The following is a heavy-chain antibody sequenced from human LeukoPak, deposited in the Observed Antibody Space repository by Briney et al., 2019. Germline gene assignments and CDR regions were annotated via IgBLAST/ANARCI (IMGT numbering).Heavy chain of an antibody. CDR3: ASFPYNILTGTFDY. Sequence: SETLSLTCTVSGGSISSDYWSWIRQHPGKGLEWIGYIYYSGSTYYNPSLKSRVTISVDTSKNQFSLKLKSVTAADTAVYYCASFPYNILTGTFDYWGQGTLVTVSS. J-gene: IGHJ4*02. V-gene: IGHV4-59*06. D-gene: IGHD3-9*01. CDR2: IYYSGST. CDR1: GGSISSDY.